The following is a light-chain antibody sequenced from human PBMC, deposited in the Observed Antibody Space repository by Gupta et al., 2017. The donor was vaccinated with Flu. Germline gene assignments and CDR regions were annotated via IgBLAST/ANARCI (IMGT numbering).Light chain of an antibody. CDR3: YSFAGTYTMWV. J-gene: IGLJ3*02. CDR2: DVS. Sequence: SALTQPRSVSGSPGQSVTISCTGTSSDVGGYNYVSWYQQHPGKAPKLMIYDVSTRPSGVPDRCSGSKSGNTASLTISGLQAEDEADYYCYSFAGTYTMWVFGGGTELTVL. V-gene: IGLV2-11*01. CDR1: SSDVGGYNY.